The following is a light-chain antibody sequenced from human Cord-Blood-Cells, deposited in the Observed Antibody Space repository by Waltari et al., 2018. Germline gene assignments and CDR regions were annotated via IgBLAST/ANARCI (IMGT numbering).Light chain of an antibody. Sequence: QSALTQPASVSGSPGPSITISCTGTSLDVGSYNLVSWYQQHPGKAPKLMIYEGSKRPSGVSNRYSGSKSGNTASLTISGLQAEDEADYYCCSYAGSSTYVVFGGGTKLTVL. CDR1: SLDVGSYNL. CDR2: EGS. V-gene: IGLV2-23*01. CDR3: CSYAGSSTYVV. J-gene: IGLJ2*01.